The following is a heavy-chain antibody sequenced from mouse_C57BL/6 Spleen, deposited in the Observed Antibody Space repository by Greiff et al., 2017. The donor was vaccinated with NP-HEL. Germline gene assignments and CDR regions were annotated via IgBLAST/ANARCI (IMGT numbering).Heavy chain of an antibody. V-gene: IGHV1-15*01. D-gene: IGHD3-3*01. J-gene: IGHJ2*01. CDR1: GYTFTDYE. CDR2: IDPETGGT. Sequence: QVHVKQSGAELVRPGASVTLSCKASGYTFTDYEMHWVKQTPVHGLEWIGAIDPETGGTAYNQKFKGKAILTADKSSSTAYMELRSLTSEDSAVYYCTTGTGPLFDYWGQGTTLTVSS. CDR3: TTGTGPLFDY.